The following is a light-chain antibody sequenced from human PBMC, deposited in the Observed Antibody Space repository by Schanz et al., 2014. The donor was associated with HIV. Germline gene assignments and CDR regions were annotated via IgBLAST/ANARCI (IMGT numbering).Light chain of an antibody. Sequence: QLVLTQSPSASASLGASVKVTCTLSSGHSTYAIAWHQQQPEKGPRFLMNLNSDGSHSKGDGIPDRFSGSSSGAERYLTISSLQSEDEADYYCQTWDTGIQVFGGGTKLTVL. CDR3: QTWDTGIQV. CDR2: LNSDGSH. V-gene: IGLV4-69*01. CDR1: SGHSTYA. J-gene: IGLJ2*01.